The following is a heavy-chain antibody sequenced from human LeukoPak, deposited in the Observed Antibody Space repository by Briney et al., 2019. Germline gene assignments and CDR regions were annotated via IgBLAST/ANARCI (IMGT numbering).Heavy chain of an antibody. V-gene: IGHV1-2*02. Sequence: GASVKVSCKASGYTFTGYYVHWVRQAPGQGLEWMGWINPDSGGTNYAQKFQGRVTMTRDTSISTAYMELNRLRSDDTAVYYCARGRGSGSYYNGFDYWGQGTLVTVSS. CDR2: INPDSGGT. D-gene: IGHD3-10*01. CDR1: GYTFTGYY. J-gene: IGHJ4*02. CDR3: ARGRGSGSYYNGFDY.